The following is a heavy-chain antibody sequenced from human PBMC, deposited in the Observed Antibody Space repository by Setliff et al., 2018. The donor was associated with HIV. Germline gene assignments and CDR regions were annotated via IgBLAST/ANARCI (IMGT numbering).Heavy chain of an antibody. CDR3: ARVFVDTAVLRVLEYYFDS. D-gene: IGHD5-18*01. CDR1: GYTFTGYY. Sequence: ASVKVSCKASGYTFTGYYMHWVRQAPGQGLEWMGWINPNSGGTNYAQKFQGWITMTRDTSISTAYMELSRLRSEDTAVYYCARVFVDTAVLRVLEYYFDSWGRGTLVTVPQ. CDR2: INPNSGGT. V-gene: IGHV1-2*04. J-gene: IGHJ4*02.